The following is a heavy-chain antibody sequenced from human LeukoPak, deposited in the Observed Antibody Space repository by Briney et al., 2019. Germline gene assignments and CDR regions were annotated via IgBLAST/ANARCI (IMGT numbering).Heavy chain of an antibody. D-gene: IGHD2/OR15-2a*01. CDR1: GLTLSSYN. CDR2: ISSGSHDT. J-gene: IGHJ4*01. V-gene: IGHV3-48*01. CDR3: ATKNPGDN. Sequence: TGGSLRLSCVVSGLTLSSYNMNWVRQAPGRGLEWVSFISSGSHDTHYAGSVKGRFTVSRDNAKNSLYLQMNSLRVEDTGIYYCATKNPGDNWGHGTLVTVSA.